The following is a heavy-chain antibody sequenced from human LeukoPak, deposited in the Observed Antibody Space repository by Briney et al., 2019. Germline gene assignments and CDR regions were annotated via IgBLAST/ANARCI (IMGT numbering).Heavy chain of an antibody. J-gene: IGHJ4*02. CDR2: ISAYNGNT. V-gene: IGHV1-18*01. CDR1: GYTFTSYG. CDR3: ATEVPPVGRDFDY. Sequence: GASVKVSCKASGYTFTSYGISWVRQAPGQGLEWMGWISAYNGNTNYAQKLQGRVTMTEDTSTDTAYMELSSLRSEDTAVYYRATEVPPVGRDFDYWGQGTLVTVSS. D-gene: IGHD1-14*01.